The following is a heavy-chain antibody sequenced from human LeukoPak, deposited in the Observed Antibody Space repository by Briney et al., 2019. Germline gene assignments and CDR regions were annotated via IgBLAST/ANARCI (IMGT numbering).Heavy chain of an antibody. D-gene: IGHD6-19*01. CDR1: GYSISSGYY. CDR2: IYHSGST. V-gene: IGHV4-38-2*01. CDR3: ARHAYSSGWFDY. Sequence: SETLSLTCAVSGYSISSGYYWGWIRQPPGKGLEWFGSIYHSGSTYYNPSLKSRVTISVDTSKNQFSLKLSSVTAADTAVYYCARHAYSSGWFDYWGQGTLVTVSS. J-gene: IGHJ4*02.